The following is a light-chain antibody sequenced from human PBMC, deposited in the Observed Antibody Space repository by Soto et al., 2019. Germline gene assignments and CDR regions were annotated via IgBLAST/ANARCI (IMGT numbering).Light chain of an antibody. CDR2: DAS. CDR3: QHRTNGIT. Sequence: EIVLTQSPATLSLSPGERATLSCRASQSVSNSLAWYRQKPGQAPRLLIYDASSRASGIPARFSGSGSGTDLTLTISSLEPEDFAIYYCQHRTNGITFGQGTRLDI. V-gene: IGKV3-11*01. CDR1: QSVSNS. J-gene: IGKJ5*01.